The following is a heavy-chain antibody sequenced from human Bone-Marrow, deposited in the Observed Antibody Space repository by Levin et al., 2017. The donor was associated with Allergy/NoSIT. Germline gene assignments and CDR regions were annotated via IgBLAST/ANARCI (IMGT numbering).Heavy chain of an antibody. D-gene: IGHD3-10*01. Sequence: SVKVSCKASGGTFSSYAISWVRQAPGQGLEWMGRIIPILGIANYAQKFQGRVTITADKSTSTAYMELSSLRSEDTAVYYCARAHYGSGSKRPQYYFDYWGQGTLVTVSS. CDR1: GGTFSSYA. J-gene: IGHJ4*02. CDR2: IIPILGIA. CDR3: ARAHYGSGSKRPQYYFDY. V-gene: IGHV1-69*04.